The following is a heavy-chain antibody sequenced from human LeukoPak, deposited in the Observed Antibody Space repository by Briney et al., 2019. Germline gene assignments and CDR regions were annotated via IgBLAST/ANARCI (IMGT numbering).Heavy chain of an antibody. CDR2: IGGSGGST. V-gene: IGHV3-23*01. Sequence: GGSLRLSCVASGFTFSSYAMSWVRQAPGKGLEWVSAIGGSGGSTYYADSVKGRFTISRDNSNNTLYLQMNSLRAEDTAVYYCAKVKITMIVVVITTRLVDYWGQGTLVTVSS. CDR1: GFTFSSYA. CDR3: AKVKITMIVVVITTRLVDY. D-gene: IGHD3-22*01. J-gene: IGHJ4*02.